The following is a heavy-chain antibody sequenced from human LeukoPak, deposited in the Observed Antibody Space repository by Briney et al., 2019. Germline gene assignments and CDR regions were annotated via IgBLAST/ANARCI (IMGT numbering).Heavy chain of an antibody. CDR1: GFTFSSYW. CDR3: ARDKALWY. Sequence: GGSLRLSCAASGFTFSSYWMHWVRQAPGKGLVWVSHINTDGSSTNYAASVKGRFTISRDNAKNTVYLQMNSLRAEDTAVYYCARDKALWYWGQGTLVTVSS. J-gene: IGHJ4*02. V-gene: IGHV3-74*01. CDR2: INTDGSST.